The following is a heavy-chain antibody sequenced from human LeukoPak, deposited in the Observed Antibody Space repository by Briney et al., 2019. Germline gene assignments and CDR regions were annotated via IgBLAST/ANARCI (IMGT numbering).Heavy chain of an antibody. CDR1: GFTFGDYA. D-gene: IGHD3-3*01. CDR2: ISGDGGST. V-gene: IGHV3-43*02. CDR3: AKGNLNYDFWSGYPCPDY. Sequence: GGSLRLSCAASGFTFGDYAMHWVRQAPGKGLEWVSLISGDGGSTYYAESVKGRFTISRDNSKNSLYLQMNSLRTEDTALYYCAKGNLNYDFWSGYPCPDYWGQGTLVTVSS. J-gene: IGHJ4*02.